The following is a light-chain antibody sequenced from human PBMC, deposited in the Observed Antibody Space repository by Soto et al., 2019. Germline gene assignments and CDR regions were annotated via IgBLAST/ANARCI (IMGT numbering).Light chain of an antibody. J-gene: IGLJ3*02. Sequence: QSALTQPASVSGSPGQSITISCTGTSSDIGAYNYVSWYQQHPGKAPKLKIFEVSNRPSGVSNRFSGSKSGNTASLTISGLQAEDEADYYCSSYTSTNTLVFGGGTKLIVL. CDR1: SSDIGAYNY. CDR2: EVS. V-gene: IGLV2-14*01. CDR3: SSYTSTNTLV.